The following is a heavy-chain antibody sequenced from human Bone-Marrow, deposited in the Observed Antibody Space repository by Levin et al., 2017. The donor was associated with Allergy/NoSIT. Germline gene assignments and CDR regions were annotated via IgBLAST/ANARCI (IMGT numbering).Heavy chain of an antibody. CDR2: IYYSGST. V-gene: IGHV4-59*08. CDR1: GGSISSSY. Sequence: SQTLSLTCTVSGGSISSSYWSWIRQPPGKGLEWIGYIYYSGSTNYNPSLKSRVTISVDTSKNQFSLKLSSVTAADTAVYYCARQGRDCSSTSCYTAYYYGMDVWGQGTTVTVSS. J-gene: IGHJ6*02. D-gene: IGHD2-2*02. CDR3: ARQGRDCSSTSCYTAYYYGMDV.